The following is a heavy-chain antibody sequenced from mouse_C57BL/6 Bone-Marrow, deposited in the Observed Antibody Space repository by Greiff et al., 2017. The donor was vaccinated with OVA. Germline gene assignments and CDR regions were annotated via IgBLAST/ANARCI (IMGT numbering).Heavy chain of an antibody. D-gene: IGHD1-1*01. CDR1: GYTFTSSW. CDR2: LDPSDSYT. J-gene: IGHJ1*03. CDR3: AREEYGSSYGYFDV. V-gene: IGHV1-69*01. Sequence: QVQLQQPGAELVMPGASVKLSCKASGYTFTSSWLPWVKQRPGQGLEWIGELDPSDSYTNYNPQFKGNSTLTVDKSSRRADMKLSSLTSEDAAVEDCAREEYGSSYGYFDVWGTGTTVTVSS.